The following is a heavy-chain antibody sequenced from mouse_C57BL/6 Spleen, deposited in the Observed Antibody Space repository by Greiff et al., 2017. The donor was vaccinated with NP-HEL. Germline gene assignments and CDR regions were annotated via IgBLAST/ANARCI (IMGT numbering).Heavy chain of an antibody. J-gene: IGHJ4*01. V-gene: IGHV1-82*01. CDR3: AREEAYWAMDY. CDR2: IYPGDGDT. Sequence: VQLQQSGPELVKPGASVKISCKASGYAFSSSWMNWVKQRPGKGLEWIGRIYPGDGDTNYNGKFKGKATLTADKSSSTAYMQLSSLTSEDSAVYFCAREEAYWAMDYWGQGTSVTVSS. CDR1: GYAFSSSW.